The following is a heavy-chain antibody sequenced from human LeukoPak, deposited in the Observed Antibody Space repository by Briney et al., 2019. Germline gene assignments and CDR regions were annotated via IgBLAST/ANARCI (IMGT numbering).Heavy chain of an antibody. CDR1: GFTFSSYK. Sequence: PGGYLRLSCAASGFTFSSYKMNWVRQAPGKGLEWVSHISGSSNTTHYVDSVKGRFTIFRDNAKNSLYLQMNNLRAEDTGVYYCARESWGSGWYYFDYWGQGTRVAVSS. CDR3: ARESWGSGWYYFDY. J-gene: IGHJ4*02. CDR2: ISGSSNTT. D-gene: IGHD6-19*01. V-gene: IGHV3-48*04.